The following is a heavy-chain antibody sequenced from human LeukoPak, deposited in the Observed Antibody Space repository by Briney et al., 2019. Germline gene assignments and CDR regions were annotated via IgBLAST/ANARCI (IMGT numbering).Heavy chain of an antibody. J-gene: IGHJ4*02. V-gene: IGHV1-18*01. CDR1: GYTFTSYG. CDR3: ARGWTGIAVAAR. D-gene: IGHD6-19*01. CDR2: ISAYNGNT. Sequence: ASVKVSCKASGYTFTSYGISWARQAPGQGLEWMGWISAYNGNTNYAQKFRGRVTMTRNTSISTAYMELSSLRSEDTAVYYCARGWTGIAVAARWGQGTLVTVSS.